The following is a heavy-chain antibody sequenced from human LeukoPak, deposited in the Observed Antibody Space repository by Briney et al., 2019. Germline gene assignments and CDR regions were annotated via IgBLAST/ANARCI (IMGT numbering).Heavy chain of an antibody. V-gene: IGHV5-51*01. CDR2: IYPGDSDT. CDR1: GYRFIFYW. D-gene: IGHD3-10*01. Sequence: GESLKIPLKGSGYRFIFYWIAWVPRMPGKGLEWMGIIYPGDSDTRYSPSFQGQVTISADKSISTAYLQWSSLKASDTAMYYCARQDGSGTYYFDYWGQGTLVTVSS. CDR3: ARQDGSGTYYFDY. J-gene: IGHJ4*02.